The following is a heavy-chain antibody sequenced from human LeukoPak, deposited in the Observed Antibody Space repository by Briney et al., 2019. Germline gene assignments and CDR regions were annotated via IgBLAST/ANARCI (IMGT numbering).Heavy chain of an antibody. Sequence: SETLSLTCTVSGGSISSYYWSWIRQPPGKGLEWIGYIYYSGSTNYNPSLKSRVTISVDTSKNQFSLKLSSVTAADTAVYHCAREGVEYSDYDSSGLYYFDYWGQGTLVTVSS. CDR1: GGSISSYY. D-gene: IGHD3-22*01. CDR2: IYYSGST. V-gene: IGHV4-59*01. J-gene: IGHJ4*02. CDR3: AREGVEYSDYDSSGLYYFDY.